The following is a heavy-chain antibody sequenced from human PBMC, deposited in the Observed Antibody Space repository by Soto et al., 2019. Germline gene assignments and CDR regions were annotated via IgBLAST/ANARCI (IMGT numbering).Heavy chain of an antibody. J-gene: IGHJ5*01. Sequence: QVQLVESGGGVVQPGRALRLSCAASGFGFSRHGMHWVRQAPGKGLEWLAVIVRDGSEKFYADSVRGRFTISRDNSKNTLYREMNSLRAEDTAVYYCARDDDYDDNGLDSWGQGTRVTVSS. CDR1: GFGFSRHG. CDR3: ARDDDYDDNGLDS. V-gene: IGHV3-33*01. CDR2: IVRDGSEK. D-gene: IGHD4-17*01.